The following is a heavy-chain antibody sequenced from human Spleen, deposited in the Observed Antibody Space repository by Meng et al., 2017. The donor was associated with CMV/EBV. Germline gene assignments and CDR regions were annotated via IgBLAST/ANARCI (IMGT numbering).Heavy chain of an antibody. D-gene: IGHD6-13*01. Sequence: GGSLRLSCAASGFTFSSYAMSWVRQAPGKGLEWVSAISGSGGSTYYADSVKGRFTISRDNSKNTLYLQMNSLRAEDTAVYYCARGPPSSSWYDDYGMDVWGQGTTVTVSS. J-gene: IGHJ6*02. V-gene: IGHV3-23*01. CDR2: ISGSGGST. CDR1: GFTFSSYA. CDR3: ARGPPSSSWYDDYGMDV.